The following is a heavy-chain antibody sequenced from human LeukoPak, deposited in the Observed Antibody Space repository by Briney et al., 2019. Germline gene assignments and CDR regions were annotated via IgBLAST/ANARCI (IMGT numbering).Heavy chain of an antibody. CDR3: ARKGLLWFGLFDY. Sequence: ASVKVSRKASGYTFTSYAMHWVRQAPGQRLEWMGWINAGNGNTEYSQKFQGRVTITRDTSASTAYMELSSLRSEDTAVYYCARKGLLWFGLFDYWGQGTLVTVSS. J-gene: IGHJ4*02. V-gene: IGHV1-3*01. D-gene: IGHD3-10*01. CDR2: INAGNGNT. CDR1: GYTFTSYA.